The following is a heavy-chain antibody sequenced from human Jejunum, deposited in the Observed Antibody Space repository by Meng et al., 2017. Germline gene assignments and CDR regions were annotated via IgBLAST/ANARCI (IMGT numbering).Heavy chain of an antibody. CDR2: INNDASST. J-gene: IGHJ6*02. V-gene: IGHV3-74*01. CDR1: GFTFSSYP. Sequence: LSLTCAASGFTFSSYPIHWVRQAPGKGLVWVSRINNDASSTSYAASVKGRFTISRDNTKNTLYLQMNSLRAEDTAVYYCGRGLYYGLDVWGQGTTVTVSS. CDR3: GRGLYYGLDV.